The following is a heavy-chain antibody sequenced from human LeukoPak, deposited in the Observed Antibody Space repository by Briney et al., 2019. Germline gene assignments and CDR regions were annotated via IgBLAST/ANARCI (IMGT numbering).Heavy chain of an antibody. J-gene: IGHJ6*03. V-gene: IGHV1-2*02. CDR3: ARDRSTAMGGYYYYYMDV. CDR1: GYTFTGYY. Sequence: ASVKVSCKASGYTFTGYYMHWVRQAPGQGLEWMGWINPNSGGTNYAQKFQGRVTMTRDTSISTAYMELSRLRSEDTAVYYCARDRSTAMGGYYYYYMDVWGKGTTVTISS. CDR2: INPNSGGT. D-gene: IGHD5-18*01.